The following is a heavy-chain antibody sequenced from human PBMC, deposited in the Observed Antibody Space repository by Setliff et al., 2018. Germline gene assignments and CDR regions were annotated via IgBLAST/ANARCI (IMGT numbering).Heavy chain of an antibody. CDR1: GGSISSGTYY. J-gene: IGHJ5*02. V-gene: IGHV4-39*07. Sequence: SETLSLTCTVSGGSISSGTYYWSWVRQPPGKGLEWIGSIYYSGSTYYNPPLKSRVTISVDTSKNQFSLKLSSVTAADTAVYYCARDYSNYIDWFDPWGQGTLVTVSS. D-gene: IGHD4-4*01. CDR3: ARDYSNYIDWFDP. CDR2: IYYSGST.